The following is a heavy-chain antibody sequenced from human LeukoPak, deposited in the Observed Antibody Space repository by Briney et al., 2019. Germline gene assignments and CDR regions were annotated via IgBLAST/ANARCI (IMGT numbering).Heavy chain of an antibody. D-gene: IGHD2-2*01. CDR3: ARDLIVPAASDY. V-gene: IGHV1-3*01. Sequence: ASVKVSCKVSGYTFTNSAMHWVRQAPGQRLEWMGWINAGNSNTKYSQRFQGRVTITRDTSASTAYMELSSLRSEDTAVYFCARDLIVPAASDYWGQGTLVTVSS. J-gene: IGHJ4*02. CDR1: GYTFTNSA. CDR2: INAGNSNT.